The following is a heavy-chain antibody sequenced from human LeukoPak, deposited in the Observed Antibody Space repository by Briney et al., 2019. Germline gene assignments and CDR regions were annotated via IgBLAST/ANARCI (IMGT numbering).Heavy chain of an antibody. Sequence: QPGGSLRLSCAASGFTLSSYWMSWVRRAPGKGLEWVANIKYDGSEIYYVDSVKGRFTISRDIAKNSLNLQMNGLRAEDTAVYYCARDIAAAGLFFDYWGQGTLVTVSS. D-gene: IGHD6-13*01. J-gene: IGHJ4*02. CDR1: GFTLSSYW. CDR2: IKYDGSEI. CDR3: ARDIAAAGLFFDY. V-gene: IGHV3-7*01.